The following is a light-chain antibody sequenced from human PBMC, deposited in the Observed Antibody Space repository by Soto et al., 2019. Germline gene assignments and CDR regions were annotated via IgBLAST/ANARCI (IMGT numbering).Light chain of an antibody. V-gene: IGKV1-5*01. Sequence: DIQMTQSPSTLSAFVGDRVTITCRASQSISNWLAWYQQRPGKAPKLLIYDASGLESGVPSRFSGSGSGTEFTLTISSLQPDDFATYYCQQYNSYSRTFGQGTKVDIK. CDR1: QSISNW. CDR3: QQYNSYSRT. CDR2: DAS. J-gene: IGKJ1*01.